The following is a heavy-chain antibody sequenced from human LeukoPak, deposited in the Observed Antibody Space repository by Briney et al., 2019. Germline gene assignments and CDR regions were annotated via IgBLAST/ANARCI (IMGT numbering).Heavy chain of an antibody. CDR1: GFTFSSYG. D-gene: IGHD1-26*01. V-gene: IGHV3-30*03. CDR2: ISYDGSNK. CDR3: ARDAPSDAEAFLDY. Sequence: GGSLRLSCAASGFTFSSYGMHWFRQAPGKGLEWVAVISYDGSNKYYADSVKGRFTISRDNSKNTLYLQMNSLRAEDTAVYYCARDAPSDAEAFLDYWGQGTLVTVSS. J-gene: IGHJ4*02.